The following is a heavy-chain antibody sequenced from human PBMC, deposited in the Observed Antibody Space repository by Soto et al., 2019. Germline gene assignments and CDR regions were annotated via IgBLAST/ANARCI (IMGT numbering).Heavy chain of an antibody. V-gene: IGHV3-23*01. D-gene: IGHD3-10*01. CDR2: ISGPGSTR. CDR3: AKDRQSTFRFGSGTI. Sequence: PGGSLILSCVASTLTFNNYAMGWVRQAPGKGLEWVASISGPGSTRFYADSVQGRFTISRDNSNSTLYLQMTSLAAEDTAVYYCAKDRQSTFRFGSGTIWSQGVRVTVSS. CDR1: TLTFNNYA. J-gene: IGHJ4*02.